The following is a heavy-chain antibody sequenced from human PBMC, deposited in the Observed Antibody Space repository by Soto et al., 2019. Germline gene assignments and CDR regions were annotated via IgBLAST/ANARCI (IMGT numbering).Heavy chain of an antibody. CDR1: GGTFSSYA. V-gene: IGHV1-69*13. J-gene: IGHJ6*02. Sequence: SVKVSCKASGGTFSSYAISWVRQAPGQGLEWMGGIIPIFGTANYAQKFQGRVTITADESTSTAYMELSRLRSEDTAVYYCARSVASAEEGCGVSDYYYGMDVWGQGTTVTVSS. D-gene: IGHD6-13*01. CDR3: ARSVASAEEGCGVSDYYYGMDV. CDR2: IIPIFGTA.